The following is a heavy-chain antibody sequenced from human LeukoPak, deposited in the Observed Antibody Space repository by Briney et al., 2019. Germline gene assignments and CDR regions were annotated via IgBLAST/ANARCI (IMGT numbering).Heavy chain of an antibody. CDR1: GFTFSGSW. J-gene: IGHJ4*02. CDR2: IKGDGSGK. CDR3: TKDTHDY. Sequence: GGSLRLSCAASGFTFSGSWMSWVRQAPGRGLEWVATIKGDGSGKFYVDAVRGRFAISRDDAKSSLFLQMDSLRSEDTAVYYCTKDTHDYWGQGTLVTVSS. V-gene: IGHV3-7*04.